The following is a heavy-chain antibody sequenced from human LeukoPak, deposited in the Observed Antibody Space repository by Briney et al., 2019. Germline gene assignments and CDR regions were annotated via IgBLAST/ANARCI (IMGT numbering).Heavy chain of an antibody. J-gene: IGHJ4*02. D-gene: IGHD2-2*01. Sequence: GGSLRLSCAASGFTFDDYAMHWVRQAPGKGLEWVSGISWNSGSIGYADSVKGRFTISRDNAKNSLYLQMNSLRAEDTALYYCAKAAVCSSTSCYEFDYWGQGTLVTVSS. V-gene: IGHV3-9*01. CDR3: AKAAVCSSTSCYEFDY. CDR2: ISWNSGSI. CDR1: GFTFDDYA.